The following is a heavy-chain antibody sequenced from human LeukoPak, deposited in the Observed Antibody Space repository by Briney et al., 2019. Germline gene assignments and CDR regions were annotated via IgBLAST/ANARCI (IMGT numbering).Heavy chain of an antibody. CDR1: GFTFSSYA. J-gene: IGHJ4*02. D-gene: IGHD4-17*01. CDR2: ISGSGGST. V-gene: IGHV3-23*01. CDR3: AKDPSAGDLNY. Sequence: HSGGSLRLSCAASGFTFSSYAMSWVCQAPGKGLEWVSAISGSGGSTYYADSVKGRFTISRDNSKNTLYLQMNSLRAEDTAVYYCAKDPSAGDLNYWGQGTLVTVSS.